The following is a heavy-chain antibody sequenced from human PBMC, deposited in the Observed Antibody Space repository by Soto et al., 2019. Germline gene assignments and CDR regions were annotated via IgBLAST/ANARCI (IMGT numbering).Heavy chain of an antibody. CDR2: IYYSGSA. CDR1: GCSISSSF. Sequence: SETLSLTCTVSGCSISSSFGSWIRQPPGKGLEWIGYIYYSGSATYTPSLKSRVTISVATSKNQFSLKLSSVTAAVTAVYYCARGKEGLHEKQEPIPYFDYWGQGTLVTVSS. J-gene: IGHJ4*02. V-gene: IGHV4-59*01. CDR3: ARGKEGLHEKQEPIPYFDY.